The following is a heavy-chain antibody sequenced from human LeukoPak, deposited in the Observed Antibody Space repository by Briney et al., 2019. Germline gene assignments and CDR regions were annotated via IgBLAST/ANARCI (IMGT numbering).Heavy chain of an antibody. J-gene: IGHJ4*02. Sequence: PGGSLRLSCAASGFSFSGYSMNWVRQAPGKGLEWVSAISGSGGSTYYADSVKGRFTISRDNSKNTLYLQMNSLRAEDTAVYYCAKNVRYFDLYWGQGTLVTVSS. V-gene: IGHV3-23*01. CDR2: ISGSGGST. CDR3: AKNVRYFDLY. D-gene: IGHD3-9*01. CDR1: GFSFSGYS.